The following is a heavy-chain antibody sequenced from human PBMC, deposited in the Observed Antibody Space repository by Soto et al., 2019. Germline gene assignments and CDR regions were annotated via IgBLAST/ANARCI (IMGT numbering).Heavy chain of an antibody. D-gene: IGHD3-10*01. V-gene: IGHV2-5*02. CDR3: ARSLWFGELH. CDR1: GFSLSTTGVG. J-gene: IGHJ4*02. Sequence: QITLKESGPPLVKPTQTLTLTCSFSGFSLSTTGVGVGWILQSPGKALEWLAIIYWDNDKRYSPSLKSRVTITKDTSKNQVVLTVTNMDPVDTGTYYCARSLWFGELHWGQGALVTVSS. CDR2: IYWDNDK.